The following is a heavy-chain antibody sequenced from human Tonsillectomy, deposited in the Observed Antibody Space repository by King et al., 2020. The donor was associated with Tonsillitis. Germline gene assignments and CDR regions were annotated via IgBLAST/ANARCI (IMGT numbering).Heavy chain of an antibody. D-gene: IGHD3-3*01. CDR2: ISYDGNNK. V-gene: IGHV3-30*04. J-gene: IGHJ6*02. CDR3: ARDLFWRGYYPELGSYYYGMDV. CDR1: AFTFSTYA. Sequence: QVQLVESGGGVVQPGRSLRLSCAASAFTFSTYAMHWVRQAPGKGLEWVALISYDGNNKYYADSVKGRFTISRDNSKNTLYLQMNSLRADDTAVYYCARDLFWRGYYPELGSYYYGMDVWGQGTTVTVSS.